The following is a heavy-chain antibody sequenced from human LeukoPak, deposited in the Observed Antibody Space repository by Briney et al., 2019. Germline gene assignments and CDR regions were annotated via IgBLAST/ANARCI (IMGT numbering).Heavy chain of an antibody. J-gene: IGHJ4*02. Sequence: SETLSLTCTVSGGSISSSSYYWGWIRQPPGRGLGWIGSIYYSGSTYYNPSLKSRVTISVDTSKNQFSLKLSSVTAADTAVYYCARGDILTGFDYWGQGTLVTVSS. CDR3: ARGDILTGFDY. CDR2: IYYSGST. V-gene: IGHV4-39*07. D-gene: IGHD3-9*01. CDR1: GGSISSSSYY.